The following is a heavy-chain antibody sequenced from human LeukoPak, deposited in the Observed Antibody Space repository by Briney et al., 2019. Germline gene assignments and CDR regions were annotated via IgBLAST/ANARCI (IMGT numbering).Heavy chain of an antibody. CDR3: ARGSPPDF. V-gene: IGHV3-30-3*01. CDR1: GFPFSDYA. CDR2: MSYDGSNQ. J-gene: IGHJ4*02. Sequence: GGSLRRSCAASGFPFSDYAMYWVRQAPGKGLQWVALMSYDGSNQYHADSVKGRFTISRDNAKNTLYLEMNSLRAEDTALYYCARGSPPDFWGQGTLVTVSS.